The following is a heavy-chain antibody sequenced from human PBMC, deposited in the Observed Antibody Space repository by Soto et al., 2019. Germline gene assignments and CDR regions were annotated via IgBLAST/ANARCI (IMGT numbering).Heavy chain of an antibody. CDR1: PITVYNFAA. CDR3: AKDRELENQTPYGMDV. Sequence: EMQLLESGGGLGQPGGSLRLSCVASPITVYNFAAMSWVRQTPERGLERVSTISGRGDHRYYADSVKGRFTISRDNSKNRLYLQMDGLRVDDTAVYYCAKDRELENQTPYGMDVWGQGTTVTV. CDR2: ISGRGDHR. J-gene: IGHJ6*02. V-gene: IGHV3-23*01. D-gene: IGHD1-26*01.